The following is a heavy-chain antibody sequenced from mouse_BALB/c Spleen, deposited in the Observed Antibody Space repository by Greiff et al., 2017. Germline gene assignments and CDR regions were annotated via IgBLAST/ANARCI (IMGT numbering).Heavy chain of an antibody. J-gene: IGHJ4*01. V-gene: IGHV5-6-3*01. CDR3: ARGRYDYAMDY. D-gene: IGHD2-14*01. CDR2: INSNGGST. CDR1: GFTFTSYG. Sequence: EVHLVESGGGLVQPGGSLKLSCAASGFTFTSYGMSWVRQTPDKRLELVATINSNGGSTYYPDSVKGRFTISRDNATNTLYLQMRSLKSEDSAMYYCARGRYDYAMDYWGQGTSVTVSS.